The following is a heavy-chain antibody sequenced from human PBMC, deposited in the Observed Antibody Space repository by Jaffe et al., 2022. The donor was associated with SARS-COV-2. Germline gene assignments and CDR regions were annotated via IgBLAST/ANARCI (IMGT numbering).Heavy chain of an antibody. V-gene: IGHV3-15*01. CDR2: IKSKTDGGTT. CDR1: GFTFSNAW. CDR3: TTDSLRFLEWFVY. J-gene: IGHJ4*02. D-gene: IGHD3-3*01. Sequence: EVQLVESGGGLVKPGGSLRLSCAASGFTFSNAWMSWVRQAPGKGLEWVGRIKSKTDGGTTDYAAPVKGRFTISRDDSKNTLYLQMNSLKTEDTAVYYCTTDSLRFLEWFVYWGQGTLVTVSS.